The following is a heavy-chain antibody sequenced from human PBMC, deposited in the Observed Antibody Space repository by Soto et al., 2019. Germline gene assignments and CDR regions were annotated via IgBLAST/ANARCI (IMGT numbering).Heavy chain of an antibody. J-gene: IGHJ1*01. D-gene: IGHD1-26*01. CDR3: MARLYDVVGVVDLSHH. CDR2: IYPGGAET. CDR1: GYSFTNTFSSYW. Sequence: GESLKISCKGSGYSFTNTFSSYWIGWVRKMPRKSLEWMGIIYPGGAETQYSPSFQGQVIISADKSTNTAYLQWSSLKASDTVMFYCMARLYDVVGVVDLSHHWGQGTLVIVSS. V-gene: IGHV5-51*01.